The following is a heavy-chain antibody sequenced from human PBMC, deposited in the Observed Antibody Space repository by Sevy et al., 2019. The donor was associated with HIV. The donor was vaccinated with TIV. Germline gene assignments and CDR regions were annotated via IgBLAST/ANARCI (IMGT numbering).Heavy chain of an antibody. CDR1: GFTFSSYS. CDR2: ISSNSSYI. CDR3: ARELRSSTSPNWFDP. Sequence: GGSLRLSCAASGFTFSSYSMNWVRQAPGKGLEWVSTISSNSSYIYYADSVKGRFTISRDNAKNSLYLQMNSLRAEDTAVYYCARELRSSTSPNWFDPWGQGTLVTVSS. D-gene: IGHD2-2*01. V-gene: IGHV3-21*01. J-gene: IGHJ5*02.